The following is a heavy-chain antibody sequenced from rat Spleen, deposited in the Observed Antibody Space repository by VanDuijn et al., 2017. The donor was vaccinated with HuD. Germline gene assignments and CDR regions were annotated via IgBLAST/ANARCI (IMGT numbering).Heavy chain of an antibody. Sequence: EVQLVESDGGLVQPGRSLKLSCAASGFTFSNYGMAWVRQAPKNGLEWVASISWGGTNTYYADNVKGRFAVSRDNAKNVLYLQMNNLRSEDTAIYYCIRGATDSFAYWGQGVMVTVSS. CDR1: GFTFSNYG. V-gene: IGHV5-29*01. CDR2: ISWGGTNT. CDR3: IRGATDSFAY. J-gene: IGHJ2*01. D-gene: IGHD3-4*01.